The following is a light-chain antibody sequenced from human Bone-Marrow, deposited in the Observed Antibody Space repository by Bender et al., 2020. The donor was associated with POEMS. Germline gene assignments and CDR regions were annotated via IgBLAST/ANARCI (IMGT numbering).Light chain of an antibody. CDR2: EVT. Sequence: QSALTQPPSASGSPGQSVTISCTGTSSDVGDYTAVSWYQQNPGKAPKLMIYEVTKRPSGVPDRFSGSKSGNTASMTVFGLQDEDEADYYCSSYAGDYNVVFGGGTKLTVL. CDR3: SSYAGDYNVV. J-gene: IGLJ3*02. CDR1: SSDVGDYTA. V-gene: IGLV2-8*01.